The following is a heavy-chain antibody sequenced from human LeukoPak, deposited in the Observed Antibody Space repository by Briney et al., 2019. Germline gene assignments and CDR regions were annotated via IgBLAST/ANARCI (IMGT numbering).Heavy chain of an antibody. CDR1: GFTFSDYY. CDR2: ISSSGSTI. Sequence: GGSLRLSCAASGFTFSDYYMSWIRQAPGKGLEWVSYISSSGSTIYYADSVKGRFTISRDNAKNSLYLQMNSLRAEDTAVYYCARDHGSTSPWYYGMDVWGQGTTVTVSS. J-gene: IGHJ6*02. V-gene: IGHV3-11*01. CDR3: ARDHGSTSPWYYGMDV. D-gene: IGHD2-2*01.